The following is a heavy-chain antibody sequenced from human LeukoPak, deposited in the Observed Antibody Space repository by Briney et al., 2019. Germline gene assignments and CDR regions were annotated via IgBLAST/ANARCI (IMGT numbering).Heavy chain of an antibody. CDR1: GGSISGYY. Sequence: SETLSLTCTVSGGSISGYYWSWIRQPPGKGLEWIGYIYYSGSTNYNPSLKSRVTISVYTSKNQFALKVSSVTAADTAVYYCARSYSATDYWGQGTLVTVSS. CDR2: IYYSGST. V-gene: IGHV4-59*01. D-gene: IGHD4-11*01. CDR3: ARSYSATDY. J-gene: IGHJ4*02.